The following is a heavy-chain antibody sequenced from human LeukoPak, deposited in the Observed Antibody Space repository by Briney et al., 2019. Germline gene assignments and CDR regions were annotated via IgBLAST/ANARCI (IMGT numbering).Heavy chain of an antibody. V-gene: IGHV4-59*08. CDR3: ARLIAVAGTYRGHFDY. CDR1: GGSISTYY. Sequence: SETLSLTCTVSGGSISTYYWSWIRQPPGKGLEWIGYIYYSGSTNYNPSLMSRLTISVDTSKNQFSLKLSSVTAADTAVYYCARLIAVAGTYRGHFDYWGQGALVTVSS. D-gene: IGHD6-19*01. J-gene: IGHJ4*02. CDR2: IYYSGST.